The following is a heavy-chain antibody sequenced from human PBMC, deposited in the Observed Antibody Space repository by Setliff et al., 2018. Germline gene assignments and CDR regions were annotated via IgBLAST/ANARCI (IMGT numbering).Heavy chain of an antibody. CDR1: GGSFSGYY. J-gene: IGHJ4*02. V-gene: IGHV4-34*01. CDR3: ARGGYSRGPPVYYFDY. Sequence: SETLSLTCAVYGGSFSGYYWSWIRQPPGKGLEWIGEINHSGSTNDNPSLKSRVTISVDTSKNQFSLKLSSVTAADTAVYYCARGGYSRGPPVYYFDYWGQGTLVTVSS. CDR2: INHSGST. D-gene: IGHD5-12*01.